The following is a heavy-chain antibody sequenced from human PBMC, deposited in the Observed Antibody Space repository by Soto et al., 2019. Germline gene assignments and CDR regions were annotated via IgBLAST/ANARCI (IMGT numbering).Heavy chain of an antibody. CDR2: IYYSGST. CDR1: GGSISSGDYY. CDR3: ARDVNYYGSGSPPRWFDP. D-gene: IGHD3-10*01. Sequence: SETLSLTCTVSGGSISSGDYYWSWIRQPPGKGLEWIGYIYYSGSTYYNPSLKSRVTISVDTSKNQFSLTLSSVTAADTAVYYCARDVNYYGSGSPPRWFDPWGQGTLVTVSS. V-gene: IGHV4-30-4*01. J-gene: IGHJ5*02.